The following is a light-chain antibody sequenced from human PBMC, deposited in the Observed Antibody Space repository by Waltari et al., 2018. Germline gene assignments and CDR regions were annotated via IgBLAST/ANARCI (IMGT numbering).Light chain of an antibody. Sequence: QAVLTQPSSLSASPGASASLTCTLRSDIHIGAYRIYWYQQKPGSPPQYLLRYKSDSDKQQGSGVPSRFSGSKDASANAGILLISGLQSEDEADYYCMIWHSSAWVFGGGTKLTVL. V-gene: IGLV5-45*03. CDR3: MIWHSSAWV. CDR1: SDIHIGAYR. CDR2: YKSDSDK. J-gene: IGLJ3*02.